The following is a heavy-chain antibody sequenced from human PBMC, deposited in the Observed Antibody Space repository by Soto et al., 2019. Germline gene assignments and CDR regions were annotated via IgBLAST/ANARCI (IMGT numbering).Heavy chain of an antibody. CDR2: IWYDGSNK. J-gene: IGHJ5*02. CDR3: ARASRSGSDHWFDP. D-gene: IGHD6-6*01. Sequence: GGSLRLSCAASGFTFSSYGMHWVRQAPGKGLEWVAVIWYDGSNKYYADSLKDRFTIARDNSKNTLYLQMNSLRDEDTAVYYCARASRSGSDHWFDPWGQGTLVTVSS. V-gene: IGHV3-33*01. CDR1: GFTFSSYG.